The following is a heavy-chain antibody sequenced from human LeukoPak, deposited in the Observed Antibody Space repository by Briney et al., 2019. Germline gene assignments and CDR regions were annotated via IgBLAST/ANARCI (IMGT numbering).Heavy chain of an antibody. CDR1: GGSISSYY. CDR2: IYYSGST. D-gene: IGHD1-1*01. CDR3: ARDSHNPPPFDYYYMDV. V-gene: IGHV4-59*01. J-gene: IGHJ6*03. Sequence: SETLSLTCTVSGGSISSYYWSWIRQPPGKGLEWIGYIYYSGSTNYNPSLKSRVTISVDTSKNQFSLKLSSVTAADTAVYYCARDSHNPPPFDYYYMDVWAKGPRSPSP.